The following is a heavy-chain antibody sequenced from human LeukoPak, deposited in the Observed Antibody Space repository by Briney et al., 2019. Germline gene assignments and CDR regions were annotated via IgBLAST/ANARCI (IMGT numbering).Heavy chain of an antibody. CDR3: ARVESSPPDY. CDR2: IYPGDSDT. V-gene: IGHV5-51*01. Sequence: GESLKISCKGSGYSFTNYWIGWVRQMPGKGLEGMGVIYPGDSDTRYSPSFQGQVTISAHKSISTAYLQWGSLRASDTAMYYCARVESSPPDYWGQGTLVTVSS. J-gene: IGHJ4*02. D-gene: IGHD6-6*01. CDR1: GYSFTNYW.